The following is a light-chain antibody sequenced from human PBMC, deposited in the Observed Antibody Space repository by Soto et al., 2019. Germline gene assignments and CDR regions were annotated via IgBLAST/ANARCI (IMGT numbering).Light chain of an antibody. J-gene: IGLJ7*01. CDR1: SSNIGSNT. Sequence: QLVLTQPPSASGTPGQRVTISCSGSSSNIGSNTVNWYQQLPGTAPKLLIYSNNQRPSGVPDRFSGSKSGTSASLAISGLQSEDEADYYCAAWDDSLKGYVFGSGTQLTVL. CDR2: SNN. V-gene: IGLV1-44*01. CDR3: AAWDDSLKGYV.